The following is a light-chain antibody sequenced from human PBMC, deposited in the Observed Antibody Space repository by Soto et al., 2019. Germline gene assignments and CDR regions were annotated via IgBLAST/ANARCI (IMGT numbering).Light chain of an antibody. CDR2: EDN. V-gene: IGLV6-57*03. J-gene: IGLJ2*01. CDR3: QSYDSSNHVV. CDR1: SGSIASKY. Sequence: NFMLTQPHSVSESPGKTVTISCTRSSGSIASKYVQWYQQRPGSAPTTVIYEDNQRPSGVPDRFSGSIDSSSNSASLTISGLKNEDEADYYCQSYDSSNHVVFGGGTKVTVL.